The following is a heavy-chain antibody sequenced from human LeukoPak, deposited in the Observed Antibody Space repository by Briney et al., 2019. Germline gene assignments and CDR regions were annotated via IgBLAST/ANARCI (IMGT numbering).Heavy chain of an antibody. CDR3: AKDHYWSIDY. D-gene: IGHD3-3*01. J-gene: IGHJ4*02. CDR1: GFDFSSNW. CDR2: IKGDGIST. V-gene: IGHV3-74*01. Sequence: GGSLRLSCAASGFDFSSNWMHWVRHAPGQGLVWVSRIKGDGISTNYADSVKGRFTISRDIAKNTLYLQMNSLRAEDMGVYYCAKDHYWSIDYWGRGTLVTVSS.